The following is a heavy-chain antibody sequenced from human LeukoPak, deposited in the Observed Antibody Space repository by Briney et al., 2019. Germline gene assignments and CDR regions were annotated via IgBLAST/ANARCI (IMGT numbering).Heavy chain of an antibody. CDR2: IKQDGSEK. CDR3: ARTPYYPGYWGSLNYYYRDV. CDR1: GFTCSSYW. V-gene: IGHV3-7*01. J-gene: IGHJ6*03. D-gene: IGHD3-16*01. Sequence: GGSLRLSCAASGFTCSSYWMSWVRQAPGKGLEWVANIKQDGSEKYYVDSVKGRFTISRDNAKNSLYLQMNSLRAEDTAVYYCARTPYYPGYWGSLNYYYRDVWGTGTTVTVSS.